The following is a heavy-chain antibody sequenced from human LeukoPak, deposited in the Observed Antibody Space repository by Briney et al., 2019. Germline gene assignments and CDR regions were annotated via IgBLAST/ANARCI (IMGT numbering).Heavy chain of an antibody. CDR3: ARDVYYYDV. D-gene: IGHD3-22*01. V-gene: IGHV3-30*03. J-gene: IGHJ4*02. CDR1: GFTFNNYG. CDR2: ISYDGSNK. Sequence: PGGSLRLSCAASGFTFNNYGMHWVRQAPGKGLEWVAVISYDGSNKYYADSVKGRFTISRDNAKNSLYLQMNSLRAEDTAVYYCARDVYYYDVWGQGTLVTVSS.